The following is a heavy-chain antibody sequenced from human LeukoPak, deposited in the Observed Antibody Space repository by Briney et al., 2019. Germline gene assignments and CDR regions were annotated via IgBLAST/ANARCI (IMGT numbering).Heavy chain of an antibody. J-gene: IGHJ5*02. CDR2: IIPIFGTA. V-gene: IGHV1-69*05. CDR1: GGTFSSYA. Sequence: SVKVSCKASGGTFSSYAISWVRQAPGQGLEWMGGIIPIFGTANYAQKFQGRVTITTDESTSTAYMELSSLRSEDTAVYYCARDLTGGSGSDWFDPWGQGPLVTVSS. CDR3: ARDLTGGSGSDWFDP. D-gene: IGHD3-10*01.